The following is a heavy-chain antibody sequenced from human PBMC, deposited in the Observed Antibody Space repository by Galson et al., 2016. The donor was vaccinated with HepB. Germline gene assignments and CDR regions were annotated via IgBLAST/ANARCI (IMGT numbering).Heavy chain of an antibody. V-gene: IGHV1-3*01. Sequence: QSGAEVKKPGESLKISCKASGYTFTTYAMYWVRQAPGQRPEWMGWVNAGNGNTEYSQKFQGRVIITRDTSASTAYMELSSLRSEDTAVYYCARDGVLGGASWFDTWGQGTLVTVSS. CDR2: VNAGNGNT. CDR1: GYTFTTYA. D-gene: IGHD1-26*01. J-gene: IGHJ5*02. CDR3: ARDGVLGGASWFDT.